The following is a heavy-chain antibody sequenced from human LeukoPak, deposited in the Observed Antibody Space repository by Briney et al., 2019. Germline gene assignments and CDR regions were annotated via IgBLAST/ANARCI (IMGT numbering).Heavy chain of an antibody. V-gene: IGHV4-38-2*02. CDR2: IYHSGST. CDR3: AGDNYDSSGCKFDY. J-gene: IGHJ4*02. D-gene: IGHD3-22*01. CDR1: GYSISSGYY. Sequence: SETLSLTCTVSGYSISSGYYWGWIRQPPGKGLEWIGSIYHSGSTYYNPSLKSRVTISVDTSKNQFSLKLSSVTAADTAVYYCAGDNYDSSGCKFDYWGQETLVTVSS.